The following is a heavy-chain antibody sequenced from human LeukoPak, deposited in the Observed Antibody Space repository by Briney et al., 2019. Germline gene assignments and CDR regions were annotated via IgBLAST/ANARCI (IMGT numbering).Heavy chain of an antibody. CDR2: VYYSGST. D-gene: IGHD2-15*01. J-gene: IGHJ4*02. CDR1: GGSISSSSYY. Sequence: PPETLSLTCTVSGGSISSSSYYWGWIRQPPGKGLEWIGSVYYSGSTYYNPSLKSRVTISVDTSKNQFSLKLSSVTAADTAVYYCARQSSGYCSGGSCYSGYYWGQGTLVTVSS. V-gene: IGHV4-39*01. CDR3: ARQSSGYCSGGSCYSGYY.